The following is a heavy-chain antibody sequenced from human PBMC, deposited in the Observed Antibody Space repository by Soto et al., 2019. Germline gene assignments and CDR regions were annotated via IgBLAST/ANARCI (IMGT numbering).Heavy chain of an antibody. CDR1: GGSISSYY. CDR2: IYYSGST. V-gene: IGHV4-59*01. CDR3: ARVRYYDSSGSIQVPDHLYYFDY. D-gene: IGHD3-22*01. J-gene: IGHJ4*02. Sequence: QVQLQESGPGLVKPSETLSLTCTVSGGSISSYYWSWIRQPPGKGLEWIGYIYYSGSTNYNPSLKSRVTISVDTSKNQFSLKLSSVTAADTAVYYCARVRYYDSSGSIQVPDHLYYFDYWGQGTLVTVSS.